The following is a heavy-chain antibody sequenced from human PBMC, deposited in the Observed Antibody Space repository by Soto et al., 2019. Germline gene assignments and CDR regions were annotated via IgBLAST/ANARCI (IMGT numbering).Heavy chain of an antibody. V-gene: IGHV1-58*01. D-gene: IGHD1-26*01. CDR3: AESIVGATYSNGMDV. Sequence: SVKVCCKASGFTLTSSAVEWVRQSLVQSLEWIGWIVVGSGNTNYAHKFQERVTITRDMSTSTAYREMSSLRSEDKAVYYCAESIVGATYSNGMDVWGQGTTVTVYS. CDR1: GFTLTSSA. J-gene: IGHJ6*02. CDR2: IVVGSGNT.